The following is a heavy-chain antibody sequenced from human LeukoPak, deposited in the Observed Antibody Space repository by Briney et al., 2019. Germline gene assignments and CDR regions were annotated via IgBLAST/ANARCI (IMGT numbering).Heavy chain of an antibody. D-gene: IGHD3-22*01. CDR3: ARVVSSSGYYWEYYYYYMDV. Sequence: PRGSLRLSCAASGFNGSINYMSWVRQGPGEGLEGVAVTYRGGSTYYADSGTGQFTISRDKSKNTLYLQMNSLRAEDTAVYYCARVVSSSGYYWEYYYYYMDVWGKGTTVTVSS. J-gene: IGHJ6*03. V-gene: IGHV3-53*01. CDR1: GFNGSINY. CDR2: TYRGGST.